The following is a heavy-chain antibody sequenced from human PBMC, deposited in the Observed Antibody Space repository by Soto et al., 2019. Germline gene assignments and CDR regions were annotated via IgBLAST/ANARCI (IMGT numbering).Heavy chain of an antibody. D-gene: IGHD5-12*01. J-gene: IGHJ6*02. CDR1: GFTFSSYA. CDR3: AKDHIVATTYYYYYYGMDV. CDR2: ISGSGGST. Sequence: GGSLRLSCAASGFTFSSYAMSWVRQAPGKGLEWVSAISGSGGSTYYADSVKGRFTISRDNSKNTLYLQMNSLRAEDTAVYYCAKDHIVATTYYYYYYGMDVWGQGTTVTVSS. V-gene: IGHV3-23*01.